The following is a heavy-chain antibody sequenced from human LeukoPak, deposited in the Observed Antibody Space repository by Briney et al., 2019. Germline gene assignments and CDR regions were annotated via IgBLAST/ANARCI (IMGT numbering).Heavy chain of an antibody. CDR1: GFTFSSYW. CDR3: ASVPIDYGGNRHSEYYFDY. V-gene: IGHV3-7*01. D-gene: IGHD4-23*01. CDR2: IKQDGSEK. Sequence: GGSLRLSCAASGFTFSSYWMSWVRQAPGKGLEWVANIKQDGSEKYYVDSVKGRFTISRDNAKNSLYLQMNSLRAEDTAVYYCASVPIDYGGNRHSEYYFDYWGQGTLVTVSS. J-gene: IGHJ4*02.